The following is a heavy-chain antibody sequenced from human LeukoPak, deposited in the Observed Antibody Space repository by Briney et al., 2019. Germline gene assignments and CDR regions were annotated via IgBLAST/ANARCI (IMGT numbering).Heavy chain of an antibody. CDR3: AKSGSSSWDWFDP. V-gene: IGHV3-30-3*02. D-gene: IGHD2-2*01. J-gene: IGHJ5*02. CDR1: GFTFRSYA. Sequence: GRSLRLPCAASGFTFRSYAMHWVRQAPGKGLEWVAGISYDGTNKYYADSVKGRFTISRDNSKNTLYLQMNSLRAEDTAVYYCAKSGSSSWDWFDPWGQGTLVTVSS. CDR2: ISYDGTNK.